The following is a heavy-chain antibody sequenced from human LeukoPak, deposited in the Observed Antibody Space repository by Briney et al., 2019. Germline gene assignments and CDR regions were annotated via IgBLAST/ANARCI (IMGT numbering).Heavy chain of an antibody. V-gene: IGHV3-21*01. CDR3: ARRSRDGSGSYYFDY. CDR1: GFTFVSRA. D-gene: IGHD3-10*01. Sequence: GGSLRLSCAVSGFTFVSRAMNWVRQAPGKGLEWVSSISSSSSYIYYADSVKGRFTISRDNAKNSLYLQMNSLRAEDTAVYYCARRSRDGSGSYYFDYWGQGTLVTVSS. CDR2: ISSSSSYI. J-gene: IGHJ4*02.